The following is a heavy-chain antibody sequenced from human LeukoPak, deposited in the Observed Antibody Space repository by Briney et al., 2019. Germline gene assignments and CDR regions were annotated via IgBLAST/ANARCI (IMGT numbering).Heavy chain of an antibody. J-gene: IGHJ6*03. D-gene: IGHD3-9*01. CDR1: GFTFTTYW. V-gene: IGHV3-48*04. Sequence: GGSLRLSCAASGFTFTTYWMSWVRQAPGKGLEWVSYISSSGSTIYYADSVKGRFTISRDNAKNSLYLQINSLRAEDTAIYYCARGLRYFDWLGVDYYYYMDVWGKGTTVIISS. CDR3: ARGLRYFDWLGVDYYYYMDV. CDR2: ISSSGSTI.